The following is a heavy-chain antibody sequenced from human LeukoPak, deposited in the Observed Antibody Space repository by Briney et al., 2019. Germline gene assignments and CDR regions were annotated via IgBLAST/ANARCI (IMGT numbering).Heavy chain of an antibody. CDR1: GYTFSYFY. V-gene: IGHV1-2*02. Sequence: ASVKVSCMASGYTFSYFYIHWVRQAPGQGLEYVGWITPKSGDTYSPQRFQGRVTMTRDASISTAYMELSSLRSDDTAVYFCARVRLADERAWAYWGQGTLVTVSS. CDR3: ARVRLADERAWAY. D-gene: IGHD3-3*02. J-gene: IGHJ4*02. CDR2: ITPKSGDT.